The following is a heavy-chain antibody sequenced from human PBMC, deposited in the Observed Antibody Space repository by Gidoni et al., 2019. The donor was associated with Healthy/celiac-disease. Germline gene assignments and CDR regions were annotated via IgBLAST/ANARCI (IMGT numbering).Heavy chain of an antibody. CDR3: ARGSLVVPAAIPNDAFDI. J-gene: IGHJ3*02. CDR2: IYTSGST. Sequence: QVQLQESGPGLVKPSETLSLTCTVSGGPISSYYWSWIRQPAGKGLEWIGRIYTSGSTNYNPSLKSRVTMSVDTSKNQFSLKLSSVTAADTAVYYCARGSLVVPAAIPNDAFDIWGQGTMVTVSS. CDR1: GGPISSYY. V-gene: IGHV4-4*07. D-gene: IGHD2-2*01.